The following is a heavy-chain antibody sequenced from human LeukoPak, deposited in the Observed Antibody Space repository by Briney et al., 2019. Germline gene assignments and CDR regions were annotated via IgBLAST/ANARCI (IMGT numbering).Heavy chain of an antibody. Sequence: PSETLSLTCVVSGGSISPYYWSWIRQSPGKGLEWIGYIDPSGSASYNPSLKSRVTIFVDTSKNLFSLILTSVSASDTAIYYCARDHWLFSSKTWYYYGMDVWGQGTTVTVSS. CDR1: GGSISPYY. V-gene: IGHV4-59*01. CDR2: IDPSGSA. J-gene: IGHJ6*02. CDR3: ARDHWLFSSKTWYYYGMDV. D-gene: IGHD3-9*01.